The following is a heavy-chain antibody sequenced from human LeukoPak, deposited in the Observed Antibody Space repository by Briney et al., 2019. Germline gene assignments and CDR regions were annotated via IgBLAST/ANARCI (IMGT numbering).Heavy chain of an antibody. Sequence: SETLSLTCTVSGGSISSYYWSWIRQPPGKGLEWIGYIYYSGSTNYNPSLKSRVTISVGTSKNQFSLKLSSVTAADTAVYYCARGLGSSGYYDAFDIWGQGTMVTVSS. CDR1: GGSISSYY. D-gene: IGHD3-22*01. CDR3: ARGLGSSGYYDAFDI. V-gene: IGHV4-59*01. CDR2: IYYSGST. J-gene: IGHJ3*02.